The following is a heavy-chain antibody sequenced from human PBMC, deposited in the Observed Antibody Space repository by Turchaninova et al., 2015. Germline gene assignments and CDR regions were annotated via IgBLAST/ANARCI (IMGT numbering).Heavy chain of an antibody. V-gene: IGHV1-46*01. CDR1: GYTFTRYY. Sequence: QVQLVQSGAEVKKPGASVKVSCKASGYTFTRYYMHWVRQAPGQGLEWMGIINTTDGSTSYPQKFQGRVTMTRETSTSTVYMELSSLRSEDTAVYYCARGDFGSYPVDYWGQGTLVTVSS. CDR2: INTTDGST. J-gene: IGHJ4*02. D-gene: IGHD2-21*01. CDR3: ARGDFGSYPVDY.